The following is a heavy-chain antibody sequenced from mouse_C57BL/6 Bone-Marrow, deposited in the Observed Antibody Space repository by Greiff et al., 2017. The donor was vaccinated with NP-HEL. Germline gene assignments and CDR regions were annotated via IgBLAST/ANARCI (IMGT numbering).Heavy chain of an antibody. CDR2: IYPNNGGT. V-gene: IGHV1-18*01. CDR1: GYTFTDYN. J-gene: IGHJ1*03. D-gene: IGHD1-1*02. CDR3: ARGGGYWYFDV. Sequence: VQLQQSGPELVKPGASVKIPCKASGYTFTDYNMDWVKQSHGKSLEWIGDIYPNNGGTIYNQKFKGKATLTVDKSSSTAYMELRSLTSEDTAVYYCARGGGYWYFDVWGTGTTVTVSS.